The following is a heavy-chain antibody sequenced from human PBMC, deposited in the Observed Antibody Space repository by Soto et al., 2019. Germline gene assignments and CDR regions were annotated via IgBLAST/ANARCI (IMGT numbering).Heavy chain of an antibody. CDR2: IDPSDSYT. D-gene: IGHD2-2*01. Sequence: PGESLKISCKGSGCSFTSYWISWVRQMPGKGLEWMGRIDPSDSYTNYSPSFQGHVTISADKSISTAYLQWSSLKASDTAMYYCARQFHCSSTSCFLQYYYYGMDVWGQGTTVTVSS. J-gene: IGHJ6*02. CDR1: GCSFTSYW. V-gene: IGHV5-10-1*01. CDR3: ARQFHCSSTSCFLQYYYYGMDV.